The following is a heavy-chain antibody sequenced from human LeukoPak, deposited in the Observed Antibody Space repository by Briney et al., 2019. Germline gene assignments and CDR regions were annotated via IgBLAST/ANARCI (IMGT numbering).Heavy chain of an antibody. Sequence: GGSLRLSCAASGFTFGSYAMSWVRRTPGKSLEWVSIITNGGGTTYYADSVRGRFTISRDNSKNMLHLQMDSLGVEDTAVYYCVKLSSGSGSKFGFDSWGQGTLVTVSS. J-gene: IGHJ4*02. V-gene: IGHV3-23*01. CDR1: GFTFGSYA. CDR2: ITNGGGTT. D-gene: IGHD6-19*01. CDR3: VKLSSGSGSKFGFDS.